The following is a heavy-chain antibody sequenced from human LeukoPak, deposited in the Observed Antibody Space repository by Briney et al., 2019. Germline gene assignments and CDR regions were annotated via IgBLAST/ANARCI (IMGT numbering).Heavy chain of an antibody. D-gene: IGHD3-22*01. J-gene: IGHJ4*02. CDR2: IIPIFGTA. V-gene: IGHV1-69*05. CDR3: ASPPPYYYDSSGYYLSY. Sequence: ASVKVSCKASGGTFSSYAISWVRQAPGQGLEWMGRIIPIFGTANYAQKFQGRVTITTGESTSTAYMELSSLRSEDTAVYYCASPPPYYYDSSGYYLSYWGQGTLVTVSS. CDR1: GGTFSSYA.